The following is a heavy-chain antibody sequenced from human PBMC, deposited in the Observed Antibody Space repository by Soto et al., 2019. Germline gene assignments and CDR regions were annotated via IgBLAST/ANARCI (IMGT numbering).Heavy chain of an antibody. Sequence: PSETLSLTCSVSGGSISGYSWVWIRQPPGKGLDCIGYIYFAGSIKYSPSLQSRAIISADASKNQFPLTLRSVTAADTAQYYCARAGVDYWTGDAFDIWGPGTTVTVS. J-gene: IGHJ3*02. CDR1: GGSISGYS. CDR2: IYFAGSI. D-gene: IGHD3-3*01. V-gene: IGHV4-59*01. CDR3: ARAGVDYWTGDAFDI.